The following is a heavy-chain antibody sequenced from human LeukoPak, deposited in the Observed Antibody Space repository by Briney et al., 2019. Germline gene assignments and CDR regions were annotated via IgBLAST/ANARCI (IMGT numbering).Heavy chain of an antibody. J-gene: IGHJ6*03. D-gene: IGHD5-18*01. Sequence: SETLSLTCAVYGGSFSGYYWSWIRQPPGKGLEWIGEINHSGSTNYNPSLKSRVTISVDTSKNPFSLKLSSVTAADTAVYYGARRFRYSYAYYYYYYMDVWGKGTTVTISS. V-gene: IGHV4-34*01. CDR1: GGSFSGYY. CDR2: INHSGST. CDR3: ARRFRYSYAYYYYYYMDV.